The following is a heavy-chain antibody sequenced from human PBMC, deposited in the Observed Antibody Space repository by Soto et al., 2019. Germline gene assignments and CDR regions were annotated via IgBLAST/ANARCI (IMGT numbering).Heavy chain of an antibody. CDR3: ARLEGYCSGGTCYRTSGWFDP. CDR2: IYYSGST. CDR1: GGSISSGSYY. V-gene: IGHV4-39*01. Sequence: QLQLQESGPGLVKPSETLSLTCTVSGGSISSGSYYWGWIRQPPGKGLEWIGTIYYSGSTYYHPSLSSGGTLSVDTSKNQFSLNLTSVTAADTAVYYCARLEGYCSGGTCYRTSGWFDPWGQGTPVTVSS. D-gene: IGHD2-15*01. J-gene: IGHJ5*02.